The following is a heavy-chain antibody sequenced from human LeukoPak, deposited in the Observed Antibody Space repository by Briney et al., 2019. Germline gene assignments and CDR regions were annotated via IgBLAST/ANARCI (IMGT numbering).Heavy chain of an antibody. V-gene: IGHV3-13*01. CDR2: IEIAGDT. D-gene: IGHD4-17*01. J-gene: IGHJ4*02. Sequence: GGSLRLSCAASGFTLSNFDMHWVRHAGGKGLEWVSLIEIAGDTYYSGSVKGRFTISRENAKNSLSLDMNNLRPGDTAVYYCTRSHGDRGFDYWGQGNLVSVSS. CDR1: GFTLSNFD. CDR3: TRSHGDRGFDY.